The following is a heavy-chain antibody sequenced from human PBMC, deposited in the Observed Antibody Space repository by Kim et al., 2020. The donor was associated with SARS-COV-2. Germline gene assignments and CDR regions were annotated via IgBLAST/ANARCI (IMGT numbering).Heavy chain of an antibody. CDR3: AKDLTAAAGTGWFDP. Sequence: GGSLRLSCAASGFTFDDYAMHWVRQAPGKGLEWVSGISWNSGSIGYADSVKGRFTISRDNAKNSLYLQMNSLRAEDTALYYCAKDLTAAAGTGWFDPWGQGTLVTVSS. V-gene: IGHV3-9*01. D-gene: IGHD6-13*01. J-gene: IGHJ5*02. CDR2: ISWNSGSI. CDR1: GFTFDDYA.